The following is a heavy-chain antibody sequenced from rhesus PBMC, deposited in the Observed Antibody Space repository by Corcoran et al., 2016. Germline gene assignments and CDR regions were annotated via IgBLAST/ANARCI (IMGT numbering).Heavy chain of an antibody. CDR2: ISGSSGST. J-gene: IGHJ4*01. V-gene: IGHV4S19*01. CDR1: GGFISSSTW. CDR3: ARDGGYCSGGVCYRD. D-gene: IGHD2-8*01. Sequence: QVQLQESGPGLVKPSETLSLTCAVFGGFISSSTWRSWSRQPPGNGREWSGYISGSSGSTYYNPSLKSRVTISKDTSKNQFSLKLSSVTAADTAVYYCARDGGYCSGGVCYRDWGQGVLVTVSS.